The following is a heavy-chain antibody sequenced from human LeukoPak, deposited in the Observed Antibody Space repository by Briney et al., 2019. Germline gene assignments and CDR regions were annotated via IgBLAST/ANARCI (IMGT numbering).Heavy chain of an antibody. J-gene: IGHJ4*02. CDR2: IYYSGST. D-gene: IGHD3-22*01. CDR1: GGSISSYY. Sequence: SETLSLTCTVSGGSISSYYWSWIRQPPGKGLEWIGYIYYSGSTNYNPSLKSRVTISVDTSKNQFSLKLSSVTAADTAVYYCARGMDSSSYSPLLGYWGQGTLVTVSS. CDR3: ARGMDSSSYSPLLGY. V-gene: IGHV4-59*01.